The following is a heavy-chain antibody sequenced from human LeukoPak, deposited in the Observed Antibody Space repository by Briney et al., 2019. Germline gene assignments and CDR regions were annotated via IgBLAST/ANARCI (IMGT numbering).Heavy chain of an antibody. J-gene: IGHJ4*02. CDR1: GYTFTGYY. V-gene: IGHV1-2*02. D-gene: IGHD3-22*01. CDR2: INPNSGGT. CDR3: ARAPLVYDSSGYYDY. Sequence: ASVKVSCKTSGYTFTGYYMHWVRQAPGQGLEWMGWINPNSGGTNYAQKFQGRVTITADESTSTAYMELSSLRSEDTAVYYCARAPLVYDSSGYYDYWGQGTLVTVSS.